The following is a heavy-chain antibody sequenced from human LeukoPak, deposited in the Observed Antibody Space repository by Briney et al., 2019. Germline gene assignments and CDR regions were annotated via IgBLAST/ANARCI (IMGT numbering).Heavy chain of an antibody. V-gene: IGHV4-59*08. J-gene: IGHJ3*02. CDR3: ARQYYYASWSFAFDI. CDR1: WVYISYN. D-gene: IGHD3-10*01. CDR2: IYVSGST. Sequence: SETLPLTATVCWVYISYNLEWDPRESPRKGLEVIGYIYVSGSTNYNPSLKSRVTISEDTSKNQFSLKLSSVTAADTAVYYCARQYYYASWSFAFDIWGQGTMVTVSS.